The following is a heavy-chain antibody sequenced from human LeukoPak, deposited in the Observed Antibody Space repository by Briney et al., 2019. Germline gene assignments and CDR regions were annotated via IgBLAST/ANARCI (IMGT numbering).Heavy chain of an antibody. CDR1: GSTLSTYA. D-gene: IGHD5-18*01. CDR2: MSYDGSNK. Sequence: GGSLRLSCGASGSTLSTYAVHWVRQAPGKGLEWVAVMSYDGSNKYYADSVKGRFTISRDSSKNTLYLQMNSLRAEDTAVYYCARDGAQLWINYYFDYWGQGTLVTVSS. V-gene: IGHV3-30*01. CDR3: ARDGAQLWINYYFDY. J-gene: IGHJ4*02.